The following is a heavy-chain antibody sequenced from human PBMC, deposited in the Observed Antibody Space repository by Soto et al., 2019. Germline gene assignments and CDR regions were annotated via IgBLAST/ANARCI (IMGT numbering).Heavy chain of an antibody. V-gene: IGHV5-51*01. Sequence: PGESLKISCKGSGYSFTSYWIGWVRQMPGKGLEWMGIIYPGDSDTRYSPSFQGQVTISADKSISTAYLQWSSLKASDTAMYYCARQGRYCSGGSCYSPPFDYWGQGTLVTVSS. D-gene: IGHD2-15*01. CDR1: GYSFTSYW. CDR2: IYPGDSDT. J-gene: IGHJ4*02. CDR3: ARQGRYCSGGSCYSPPFDY.